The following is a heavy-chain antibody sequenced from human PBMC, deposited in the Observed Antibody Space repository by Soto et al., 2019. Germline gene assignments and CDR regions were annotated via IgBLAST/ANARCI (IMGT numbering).Heavy chain of an antibody. CDR2: IEPSGGAT. V-gene: IGHV1-46*03. CDR1: GYTFTSHY. CDR3: SRGLWQWLFDY. D-gene: IGHD6-19*01. Sequence: QVQLVQSGAEVKKPGASVMVSCRASGYTFTSHYMQWVRQAPGQGLEWMGMIEPSGGATTYAQKFQGRVTITRDTSTTTVYMELSSLRPEDTAVYSCSRGLWQWLFDYWGQGTLVTVSS. J-gene: IGHJ4*02.